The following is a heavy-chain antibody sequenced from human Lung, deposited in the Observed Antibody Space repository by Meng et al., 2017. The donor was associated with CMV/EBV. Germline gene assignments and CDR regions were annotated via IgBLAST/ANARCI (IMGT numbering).Heavy chain of an antibody. V-gene: IGHV3-74*01. CDR2: INSDGSST. CDR3: ARDCHPEGGYPSDAFDI. D-gene: IGHD3-22*01. Sequence: GESLKISCAASGFTFSSYWMHWVRQAPGKGLVWVSRINSDGSSTSYADSVKGRFTISRDNAKNTLYLQMNSLRAEDTAGYYCARDCHPEGGYPSDAFDIWGQGXMVTVSS. J-gene: IGHJ3*02. CDR1: GFTFSSYW.